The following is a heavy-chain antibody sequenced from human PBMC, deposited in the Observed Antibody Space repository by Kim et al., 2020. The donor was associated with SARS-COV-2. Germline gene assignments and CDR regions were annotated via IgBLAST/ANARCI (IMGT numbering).Heavy chain of an antibody. V-gene: IGHV3-30*04. CDR2: ISYDGSNK. Sequence: GGSLRLSCAASGFTFSSYAMHWVRQAPGKGLEWVAVISYDGSNKYYADSVKGRFTISRDNSKNTLYLQMDSLRAEDTAVYYCARDWYYYGSGTFGGFDPWGQGTLGTVSS. CDR1: GFTFSSYA. D-gene: IGHD3-10*01. CDR3: ARDWYYYGSGTFGGFDP. J-gene: IGHJ5*02.